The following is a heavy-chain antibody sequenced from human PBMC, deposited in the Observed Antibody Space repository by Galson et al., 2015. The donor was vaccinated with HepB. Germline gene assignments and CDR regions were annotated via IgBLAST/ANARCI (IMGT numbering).Heavy chain of an antibody. CDR1: GFTFSSYG. CDR3: AKDQSSGWYPFLQYYYYYGMDV. J-gene: IGHJ6*02. D-gene: IGHD6-19*01. Sequence: SLRLSCAASGFTFSSYGMHWVRQAPGKGLEWVAVISYDGSNKHYADSVKGRFTISRDNSKNTLYLQMNSLRAEDTAVYYCAKDQSSGWYPFLQYYYYYGMDVWGQGTTVTVSS. V-gene: IGHV3-30*18. CDR2: ISYDGSNK.